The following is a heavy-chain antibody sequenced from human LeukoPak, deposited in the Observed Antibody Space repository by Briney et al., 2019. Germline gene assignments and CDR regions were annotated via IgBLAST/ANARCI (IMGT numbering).Heavy chain of an antibody. CDR2: INPSGGST. D-gene: IGHD6-13*01. CDR1: GYTFTSYY. Sequence: ASVKVSSTASGYTFTSYYMHWVRQAPGQGLEWMGIINPSGGSTSYAQKFQGRATMTRDTSTSTVYMELSSLRSEDTAVYYCARDVRIAAAGMRSYFDYWGQGTLVTVSS. CDR3: ARDVRIAAAGMRSYFDY. J-gene: IGHJ4*02. V-gene: IGHV1-46*01.